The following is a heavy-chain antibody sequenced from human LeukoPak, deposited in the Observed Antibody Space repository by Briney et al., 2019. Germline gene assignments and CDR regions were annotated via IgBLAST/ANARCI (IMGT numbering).Heavy chain of an antibody. CDR1: GFTFDDYA. CDR2: ISWNSGSI. V-gene: IGHV3-9*01. CDR3: AKATGTVTTSYYYGMDV. J-gene: IGHJ6*02. Sequence: GGSLRLSCAASGFTFDDYAMHWVRQAPGKGLEWVSGISWNSGSIGYADSVKGRFTISRDNAKNSLYLQMSSLRAEDTALYYCAKATGTVTTSYYYGMDVWGQGTTVTVSS. D-gene: IGHD4-17*01.